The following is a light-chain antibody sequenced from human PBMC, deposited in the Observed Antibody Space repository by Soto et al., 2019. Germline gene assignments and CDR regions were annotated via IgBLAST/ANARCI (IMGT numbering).Light chain of an antibody. CDR3: SSYAGSTTYVV. CDR2: EVS. J-gene: IGLJ2*01. Sequence: QSALTQSPSASGSPGQSVTISCTGTSSDVGSYDLVSWYQHHPGKAPKVMIYEVSKRPSGLSNRFSASKSGNTASLTISGLQAEDEADYYCSSYAGSTTYVVFGGGTKLTVL. V-gene: IGLV2-23*02. CDR1: SSDVGSYDL.